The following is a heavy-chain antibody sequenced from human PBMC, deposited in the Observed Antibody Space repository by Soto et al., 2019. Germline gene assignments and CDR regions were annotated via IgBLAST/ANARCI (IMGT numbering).Heavy chain of an antibody. CDR3: ARFQRGSSFDY. Sequence: HVQLQESGPGLVKPSDTLALPCTVSGGSIISYYWSGLRPPAGKGLEWIGRIDTTGSTNYNPSLRSRVTLSVDTSKSLFSLKLSSVTAADTAVYYCARFQRGSSFDYWGQGTLVTVSS. J-gene: IGHJ4*02. CDR1: GGSIISYY. V-gene: IGHV4-4*07. D-gene: IGHD1-26*01. CDR2: IDTTGST.